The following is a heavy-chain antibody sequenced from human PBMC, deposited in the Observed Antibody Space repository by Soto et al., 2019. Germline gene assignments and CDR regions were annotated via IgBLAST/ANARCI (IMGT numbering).Heavy chain of an antibody. V-gene: IGHV4-39*07. CDR2: IYYSGST. CDR3: ARALSGSYFVLEH. J-gene: IGHJ4*02. Sequence: SETLSLTCTVSGGSISSSSYYWGWIRQPPGKGLEWIGSIYYSGSTYYNPSLNSRISIVADTSKNQFSLKLTSVTAADTAVYFCARALSGSYFVLEHWGQGALVTVSS. CDR1: GGSISSSSYY. D-gene: IGHD3-10*01.